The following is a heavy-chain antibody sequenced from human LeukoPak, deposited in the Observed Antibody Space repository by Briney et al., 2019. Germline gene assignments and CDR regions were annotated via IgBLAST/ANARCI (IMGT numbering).Heavy chain of an antibody. CDR3: ARDTISCSGGTCYENWFDP. D-gene: IGHD2-15*01. V-gene: IGHV3-23*01. CDR2: ISGSGDGT. Sequence: PGGSLRLSCAASGFTVSSNYMSWVRQAPGKGLEWVSGISGSGDGTHYADPVKGRFTISRDNSKTTLYLQMSSLRADDTAVYYCARDTISCSGGTCYENWFDPWGQGTLVTVSS. J-gene: IGHJ5*02. CDR1: GFTVSSNY.